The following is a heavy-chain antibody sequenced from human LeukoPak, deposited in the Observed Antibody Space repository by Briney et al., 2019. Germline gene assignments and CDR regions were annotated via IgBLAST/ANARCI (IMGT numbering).Heavy chain of an antibody. V-gene: IGHV3-48*03. CDR3: VSAYGGLLDY. CDR1: GFSFSTYE. Sequence: GGSLRLSCAASGFSFSTYELNWVRQAPGKGLEWLSYISGSGDTIYYAESMKGRFTISRGNAKNSLYLRMNSLRAEDTAIYYCVSAYGGLLDYWGQGTLVTVSS. CDR2: ISGSGDTI. D-gene: IGHD3-10*01. J-gene: IGHJ4*02.